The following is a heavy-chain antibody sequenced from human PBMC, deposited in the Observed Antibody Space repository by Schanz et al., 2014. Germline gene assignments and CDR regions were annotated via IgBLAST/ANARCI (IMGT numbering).Heavy chain of an antibody. D-gene: IGHD3-22*01. CDR2: FIPILDVG. CDR1: GYNITSND. Sequence: QVHLVQSGAEVKKPGASVKVSCKASGYNITSNDVTWVRQATGQGLEWVGRFIPILDVGNYAQKFQGRVTITADKSTSTASMELSSLRSEDTAVYYCARDYYDSSGYYYCDYWGQGTLVTVSS. J-gene: IGHJ4*02. CDR3: ARDYYDSSGYYYCDY. V-gene: IGHV1-69*09.